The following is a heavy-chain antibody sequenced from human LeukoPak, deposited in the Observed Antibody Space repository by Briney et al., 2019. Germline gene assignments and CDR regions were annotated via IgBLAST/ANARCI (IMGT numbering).Heavy chain of an antibody. D-gene: IGHD3-10*01. CDR2: INPYSGWT. Sequence: ASVKVSCKASGYTFTGYYMHWVGQAPGQGLEWMGWINPYSGWTNYAHKFQGRVTMTRDTTISTAYMVLSKLKSDATAVYYWAREVRTYYPKRTDHPAMDVWGQGTTVTVSS. J-gene: IGHJ6*02. V-gene: IGHV1-2*02. CDR3: AREVRTYYPKRTDHPAMDV. CDR1: GYTFTGYY.